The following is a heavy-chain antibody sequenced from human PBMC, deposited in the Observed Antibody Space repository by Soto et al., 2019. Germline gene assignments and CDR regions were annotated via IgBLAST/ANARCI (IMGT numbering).Heavy chain of an antibody. CDR3: ARHPVLRYFDWSFYGMDV. J-gene: IGHJ6*02. Sequence: GESLKISCKGSGYSFTTYWISWVRQMPGKGLEWMGRIDLSDSYTNYSPSFQGHVTISADKSISTAYLQWSSLKASDTAMYYCARHPVLRYFDWSFYGMDVWGQGTTVTVSS. CDR1: GYSFTTYW. CDR2: IDLSDSYT. V-gene: IGHV5-10-1*01. D-gene: IGHD3-9*01.